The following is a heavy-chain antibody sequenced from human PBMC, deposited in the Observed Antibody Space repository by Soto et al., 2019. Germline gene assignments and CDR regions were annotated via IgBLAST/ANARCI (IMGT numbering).Heavy chain of an antibody. CDR3: AKDSVTGPGPYGGAYYSSSGN. D-gene: IGHD1-26*01. V-gene: IGHV3-53*01. Sequence: HPGGSLRLSCAASGFSVSSHYMNWVRQAPGKGLEWVSIIYNGGYTYYADSVKGRFTISRDDSKSTVFLQMSSLRAEDTAVYYCAKDSVTGPGPYGGAYYSSSGNWGQGTLVTVSS. CDR1: GFSVSSHY. CDR2: IYNGGYT. J-gene: IGHJ4*02.